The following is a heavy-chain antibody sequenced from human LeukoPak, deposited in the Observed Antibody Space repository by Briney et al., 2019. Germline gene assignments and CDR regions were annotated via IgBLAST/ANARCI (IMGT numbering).Heavy chain of an antibody. CDR2: QYPNNGAT. CDR3: AQDGPAQRVDFDY. Sequence: ASVKVSCKASGYAFSGTGWYLYWLRQAPAQRLACMGWQYPNNGATAYAQKFQGRVAMTRDTSITTGYMELSRLRPDDTAVYYCAQDGPAQRVDFDYWGQRTLVTVSS. CDR1: GYAFSGTGWY. V-gene: IGHV1-2*02. J-gene: IGHJ4*02.